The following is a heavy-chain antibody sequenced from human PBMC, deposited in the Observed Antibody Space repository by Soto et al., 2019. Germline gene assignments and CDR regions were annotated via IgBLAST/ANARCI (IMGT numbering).Heavy chain of an antibody. D-gene: IGHD3-22*01. CDR3: ARPYYYDSSGYYRGDYFDY. J-gene: IGHJ4*02. CDR2: IYYSGST. V-gene: IGHV4-39*01. CDR1: GGSISSSSYY. Sequence: QLQLQESGPGLVKPSETLSLTCTVSGGSISSSSYYWGWIRQPPGKGLEWIGSIYYSGSTYYNPSLKIRVTISVDTSKNQFSLKLSSVTAADTAVYYCARPYYYDSSGYYRGDYFDYWGQGTLVTVSS.